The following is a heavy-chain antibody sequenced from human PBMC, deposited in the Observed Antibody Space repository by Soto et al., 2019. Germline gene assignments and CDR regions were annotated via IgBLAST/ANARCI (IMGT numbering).Heavy chain of an antibody. CDR3: ARGGVEYSGYDLDYYYYGMDV. CDR2: ISAYNGNT. D-gene: IGHD5-12*01. J-gene: IGHJ6*02. CDR1: GYTFTSYG. V-gene: IGHV1-18*04. Sequence: RASVKVSCKASGYTFTSYGISWVRQAPGQGLEWMGWISAYNGNTNYAQKLQGRVTMTTDTSTSTAYMELRSLRSDDTAVYYCARGGVEYSGYDLDYYYYGMDVWGQGTTVTVS.